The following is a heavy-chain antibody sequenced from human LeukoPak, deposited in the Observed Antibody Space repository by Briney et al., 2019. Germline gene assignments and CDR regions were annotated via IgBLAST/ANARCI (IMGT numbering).Heavy chain of an antibody. V-gene: IGHV4-34*01. D-gene: IGHD4-17*01. CDR1: GTSFSSYY. CDR3: ARMTTGHDY. Sequence: SETLSLTCAVSGTSFSSYYWSWIRQSPEKGLEWIGEINHSGYTNNNPSLKSRVTMSVDTANNRVSLRLSRVTAADTAVYFCARMTTGHDYWGQGILVTVSS. J-gene: IGHJ4*02. CDR2: INHSGYT.